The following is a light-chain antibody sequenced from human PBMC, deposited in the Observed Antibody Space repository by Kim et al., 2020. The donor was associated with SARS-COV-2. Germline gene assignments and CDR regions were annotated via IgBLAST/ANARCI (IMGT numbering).Light chain of an antibody. CDR3: QQSTHSPLT. CDR2: TAS. Sequence: APGERASRACRTNKSVTNNCLAWYQQKPGQAPRLLISTASIRATGIPGRFSVSGSGTDFTLTISGLEPEDFAVYYCQQSTHSPLTFGGGTKVDIK. J-gene: IGKJ4*01. CDR1: KSVTNNC. V-gene: IGKV3-20*01.